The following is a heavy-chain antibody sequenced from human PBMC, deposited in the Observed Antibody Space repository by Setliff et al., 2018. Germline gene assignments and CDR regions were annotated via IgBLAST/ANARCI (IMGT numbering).Heavy chain of an antibody. CDR2: ISHSGST. Sequence: PSETLSLTCAVYGGSFNVYFWSWIRQPPGKGLEWIGEISHSGSTNYKPSLKSRVTMPVDKSKNQFSLKLTSVTAADTAVYYCARDQWVRSPPLYFSYSMDDWGQGTTVTVSS. D-gene: IGHD5-12*01. J-gene: IGHJ6*02. CDR3: ARDQWVRSPPLYFSYSMDD. CDR1: GGSFNVYF. V-gene: IGHV4-34*01.